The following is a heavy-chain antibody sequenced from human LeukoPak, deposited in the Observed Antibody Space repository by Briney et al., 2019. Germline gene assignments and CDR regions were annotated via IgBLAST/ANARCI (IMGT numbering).Heavy chain of an antibody. CDR1: GASINSHY. D-gene: IGHD4/OR15-4a*01. V-gene: IGHV4-4*07. J-gene: IGHJ4*02. CDR3: ARALNPLTGTYCFDY. CDR2: IYISGST. Sequence: PSETLSLTCSVSGASINSHYWTWIRQPAGKGLEWIGRIYISGSTNYSPSLKSRVTMSVDTSKNQFSLNLISVTAADTAVYYCARALNPLTGTYCFDYWGQGTLVTVSS.